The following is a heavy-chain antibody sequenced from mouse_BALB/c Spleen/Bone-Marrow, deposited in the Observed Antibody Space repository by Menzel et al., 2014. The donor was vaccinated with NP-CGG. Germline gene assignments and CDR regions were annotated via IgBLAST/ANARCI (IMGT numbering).Heavy chain of an antibody. CDR2: ISNGGGST. V-gene: IGHV5-12*02. Sequence: EVQGVESGGGLVRPGGSLKLSCATSGFTFSDYYMYWVRQTPEKGLEWVAYISNGGGSTYYPDTVKGRFTISRDNAKNTLYLQMSRLKSEDTAMYYCARRGWYYAMDYWGQGTSVTVSS. J-gene: IGHJ4*01. CDR1: GFTFSDYY. CDR3: ARRGWYYAMDY. D-gene: IGHD2-3*01.